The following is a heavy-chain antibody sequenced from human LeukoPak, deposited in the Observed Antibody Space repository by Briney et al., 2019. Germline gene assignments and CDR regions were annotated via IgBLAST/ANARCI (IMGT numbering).Heavy chain of an antibody. CDR1: GFTFSSYW. J-gene: IGHJ4*02. D-gene: IGHD2/OR15-2a*01. V-gene: IGHV3-23*01. CDR3: ARGAFYDY. CDR2: IGESGGST. Sequence: GGSLRLSCAASGFTFSSYWMSWVRQAPGKGLEWVATIGESGGSTYYAGSVKGRFTISRDNSKNTLYLQMNSLRAEDTALYFCARGAFYDYWGQGTLVTVSS.